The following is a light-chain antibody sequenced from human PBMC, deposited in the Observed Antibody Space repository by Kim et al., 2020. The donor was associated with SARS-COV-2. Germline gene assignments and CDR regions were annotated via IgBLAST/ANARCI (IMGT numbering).Light chain of an antibody. Sequence: QSITISCTGTSSDIGAYNYVSWYQQHPGKAPKLMIYDVTYRPSGVSNRFSGSKSGNTASLTVSGLQAEDEADYYCSSFTTNSALGVFGGGTQLTVL. CDR2: DVT. CDR3: SSFTTNSALGV. V-gene: IGLV2-14*03. CDR1: SSDIGAYNY. J-gene: IGLJ2*01.